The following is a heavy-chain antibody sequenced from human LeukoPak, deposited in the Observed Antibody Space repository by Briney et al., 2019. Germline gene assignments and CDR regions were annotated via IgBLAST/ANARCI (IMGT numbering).Heavy chain of an antibody. CDR1: GFTFNTYA. D-gene: IGHD5-24*01. V-gene: IGHV3-23*01. CDR2: ISGYGNNT. Sequence: PGGSLRLSCAASGFTFNTYAMNWVRQPPGKGLEWVSVISGYGNNTFYADSVKGRFTISRDNSKNTLYLQMNSLRVEDTAKYYCAKDQEYNCDVVRGFFDYWGQGTLVTVSS. CDR3: AKDQEYNCDVVRGFFDY. J-gene: IGHJ4*02.